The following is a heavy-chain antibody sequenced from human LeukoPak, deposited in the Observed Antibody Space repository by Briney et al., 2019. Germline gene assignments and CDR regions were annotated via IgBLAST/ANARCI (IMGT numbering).Heavy chain of an antibody. CDR3: ARGLTIFGVVNEYGMDV. CDR2: ISSSGSTI. J-gene: IGHJ6*02. V-gene: IGHV3-48*03. Sequence: GGSLRLSCAASGFTFSSYEMNWVRQAPGQGLEWVSYISSSGSTIYYADSVKGRFTISRDNAKNSLYLQMNSLRAEDAAVYYCARGLTIFGVVNEYGMDVWGQGTTVTVSS. CDR1: GFTFSSYE. D-gene: IGHD3-3*01.